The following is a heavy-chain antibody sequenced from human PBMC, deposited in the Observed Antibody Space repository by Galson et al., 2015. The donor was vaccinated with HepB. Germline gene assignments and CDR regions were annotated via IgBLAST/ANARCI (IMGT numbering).Heavy chain of an antibody. D-gene: IGHD3/OR15-3a*01. J-gene: IGHJ5*02. CDR1: GYTFTTYA. CDR2: INTNTGNP. CDR3: TRDRWTYWFDP. Sequence: SVKVSCKASGYTFTTYAVNWVRQAPGQGLEWMGWINTNTGNPTYAQGFTGRFVFSLDTSVSTAYLQISSLKAEDTAVYYCTRDRWTYWFDPWGQGTLVTVSS. V-gene: IGHV7-4-1*02.